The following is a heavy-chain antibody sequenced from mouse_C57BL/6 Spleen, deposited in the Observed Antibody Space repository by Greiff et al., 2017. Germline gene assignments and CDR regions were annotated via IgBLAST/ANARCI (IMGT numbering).Heavy chain of an antibody. D-gene: IGHD3-1*01. V-gene: IGHV1-4*01. Sequence: QVQLKESGAELARPGASVKMSCKASGYTFTSYTMHWVKQRPGQGLEWIGYINPSSGYTKYNQKFKDKATLTADKSSSTAYMQLSSLTSEDSAVYYCAKGGLAYWGQGTLVTVSA. CDR1: GYTFTSYT. J-gene: IGHJ3*01. CDR2: INPSSGYT. CDR3: AKGGLAY.